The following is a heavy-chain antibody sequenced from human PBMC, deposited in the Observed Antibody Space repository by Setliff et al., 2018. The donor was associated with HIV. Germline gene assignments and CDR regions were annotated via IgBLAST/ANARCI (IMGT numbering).Heavy chain of an antibody. CDR3: AKLQEGHVYSHYDS. D-gene: IGHD2-21*01. Sequence: GSLRLSCAASGFTFTSYAMNWVRQAPGKGLEWVSSISGSGSTTYYADSVKGRLTISRDNSQNALYLHMNSLRAEDTAVYYCAKLQEGHVYSHYDSWGQGTLVTV. CDR1: GFTFTSYA. J-gene: IGHJ4*02. V-gene: IGHV3-23*01. CDR2: ISGSGSTT.